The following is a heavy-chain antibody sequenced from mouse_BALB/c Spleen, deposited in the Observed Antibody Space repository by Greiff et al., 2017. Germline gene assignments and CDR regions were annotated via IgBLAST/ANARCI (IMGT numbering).Heavy chain of an antibody. D-gene: IGHD1-1*02. J-gene: IGHJ4*01. CDR2: IDTSDSYT. CDR3: ARGGPYAMDY. V-gene: IGHV1-69*01. CDR1: GYTFTDYW. Sequence: QVQLKQPGAELVMPGASVKMSCKASGYTFTDYWMHWVKQRPGQGLEWIGAIDTSDSYTSYNQKFKGKATLTVDESSSTAYMQLSSLTSEDSAVYYCARGGPYAMDYWGQGTSVTVSS.